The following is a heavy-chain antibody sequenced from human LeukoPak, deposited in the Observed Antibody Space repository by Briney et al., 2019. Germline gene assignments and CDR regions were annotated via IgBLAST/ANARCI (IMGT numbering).Heavy chain of an antibody. CDR3: ARDGGWFWRTDHDAFDI. D-gene: IGHD3-3*01. V-gene: IGHV1-18*01. CDR1: GYTFTSYG. J-gene: IGHJ3*02. CDR2: ISAYNGNT. Sequence: ASVKVSCKASGYTFTSYGISWVRQAPGQGLEWMGWISAYNGNTNYAQKLQGGVTMTTDTSTSTAYMELRSLRSDYTAVYYCARDGGWFWRTDHDAFDIWGQGTMVTVSS.